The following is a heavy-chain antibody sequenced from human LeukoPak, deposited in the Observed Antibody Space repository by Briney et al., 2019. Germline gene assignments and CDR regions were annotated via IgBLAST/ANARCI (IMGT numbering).Heavy chain of an antibody. CDR2: IYHTGST. D-gene: IGHD5-24*01. CDR3: ARDGYKYYFDY. V-gene: IGHV4-38-2*02. Sequence: SETLSLTCAVSDYSISSGYYWGWIRQPPGKGLEWIGSIYHTGSTYYNPSLKSRVTISVDTSKNQFSLKLSSVTAADTAVYYCARDGYKYYFDYWGQGTLVTVSS. CDR1: DYSISSGYY. J-gene: IGHJ4*02.